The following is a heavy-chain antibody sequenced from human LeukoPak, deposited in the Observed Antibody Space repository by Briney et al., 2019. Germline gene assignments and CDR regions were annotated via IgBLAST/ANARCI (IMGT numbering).Heavy chain of an antibody. CDR3: AKGSLMYYYDSSGYLDY. D-gene: IGHD3-22*01. J-gene: IGHJ4*02. CDR2: ISYDGSNK. CDR1: GFTFSSYG. Sequence: GRSLRLSCAASGFTFSSYGMHWVRQAPGKGLKWVAVISYDGSNKYYADSVKGRFTISRDNSKNTLYLQMNSLRAEDTAVYYCAKGSLMYYYDSSGYLDYWGQGTLVTVSS. V-gene: IGHV3-30*18.